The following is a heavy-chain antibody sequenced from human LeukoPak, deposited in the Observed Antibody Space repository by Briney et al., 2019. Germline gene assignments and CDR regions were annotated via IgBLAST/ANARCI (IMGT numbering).Heavy chain of an antibody. J-gene: IGHJ4*02. CDR3: ARDRTPDEQWLVVGAPGN. V-gene: IGHV3-21*01. CDR1: GFTFSSYS. Sequence: GGSLRLSCAASGFTFSSYSMNWVRQAPGKGLEWVSSISSSSSYIYYADSVKGRFTISRDNAKNSLYLQMNSVRAEDTAVYYCARDRTPDEQWLVVGAPGNWGQGTLVTVSS. D-gene: IGHD6-19*01. CDR2: ISSSSSYI.